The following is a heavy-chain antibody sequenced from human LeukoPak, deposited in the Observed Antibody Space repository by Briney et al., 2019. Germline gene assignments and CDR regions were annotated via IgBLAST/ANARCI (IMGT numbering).Heavy chain of an antibody. J-gene: IGHJ3*02. Sequence: ASVKVCCKASGYTFTSYGISWVRQAPGQGLEWMGWISAYNGNTSYAQKLQGRVTMTTDTSTSTAYMELRSLRSDDTAVYYCARDGEYCSSTSCYMPHDAFDIWGQGTMVTVSS. CDR3: ARDGEYCSSTSCYMPHDAFDI. CDR2: ISAYNGNT. V-gene: IGHV1-18*01. D-gene: IGHD2-2*02. CDR1: GYTFTSYG.